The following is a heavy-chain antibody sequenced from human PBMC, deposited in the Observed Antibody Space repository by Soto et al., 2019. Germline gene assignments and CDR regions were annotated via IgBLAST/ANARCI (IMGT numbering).Heavy chain of an antibody. V-gene: IGHV3-30*18. CDR1: GFTFSSYG. J-gene: IGHJ5*02. Sequence: QVQLVESGGGVVQPGRSLRLSCAASGFTFSSYGMHWVRQAPGKGLEWVAVISYDGSNKYYADSVKGRFTISRDNSKNTLYLQMNSLRAEDTAVYYCAKDGSGSYLVRNNWFDPWGQGTLVTVSS. CDR3: AKDGSGSYLVRNNWFDP. D-gene: IGHD3-10*01. CDR2: ISYDGSNK.